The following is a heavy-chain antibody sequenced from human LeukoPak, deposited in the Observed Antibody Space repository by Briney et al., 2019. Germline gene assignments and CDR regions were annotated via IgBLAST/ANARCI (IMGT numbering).Heavy chain of an antibody. CDR2: IKTITEGGTL. CDR3: TIDANSGWTGY. D-gene: IGHD6-19*01. V-gene: IGHV3-15*01. CDR1: GFTFSNAW. Sequence: KPGGSLRLSCAASGFTFSNAWMSWVRQAPGEGLEWVGRIKTITEGGTLDYAAPVKGRFTISRDDSKHTLYLQMNSLKTEDTAVYFCTIDANSGWTGYWGQGTLVTVSS. J-gene: IGHJ4*02.